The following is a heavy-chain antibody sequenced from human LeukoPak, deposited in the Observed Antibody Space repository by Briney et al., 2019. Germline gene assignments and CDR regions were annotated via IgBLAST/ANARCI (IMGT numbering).Heavy chain of an antibody. V-gene: IGHV3-23*01. J-gene: IGHJ4*02. D-gene: IGHD6-19*01. CDR3: AKDGSGSGWYSRFDY. CDR1: GFTFSSYW. Sequence: GGSLRLSCAGSGFTFSSYWMSWARQAPGKGLEWVSAISGSGGSTYYADSVKGRFTISRDNSKNTLYLQMNSLRAEDTAVYYCAKDGSGSGWYSRFDYWGQGTLVTVSS. CDR2: ISGSGGST.